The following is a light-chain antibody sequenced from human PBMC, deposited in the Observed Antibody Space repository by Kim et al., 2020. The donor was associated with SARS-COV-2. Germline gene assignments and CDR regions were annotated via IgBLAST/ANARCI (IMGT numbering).Light chain of an antibody. CDR2: DVT. CDR3: SSDAIGSTLEGV. CDR1: NSDLGGHNY. J-gene: IGLJ2*01. Sequence: SITRSCTGTNSDLGGHNYISWYQQHPGQAPKLIIYDVTHRPSGVSARFSGSKSDNTASLTISGLQTADEADYYCSSDAIGSTLEGVFGGGTQLTVL. V-gene: IGLV2-14*03.